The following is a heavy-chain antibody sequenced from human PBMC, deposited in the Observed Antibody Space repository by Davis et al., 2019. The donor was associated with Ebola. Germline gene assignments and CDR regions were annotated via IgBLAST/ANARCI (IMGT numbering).Heavy chain of an antibody. V-gene: IGHV1-3*01. CDR3: ARLEYSGHYFDY. CDR1: GYTFSDYK. Sequence: ASVKVSCKASGYTFSDYKRHWVRQAPGQRLEWMGWINPGNHETMYSERFQGRVTISTDTSATTIDVGLSSLTSEDTAVYFCARLEYSGHYFDYWGQGTLVTVSS. CDR2: INPGNHET. D-gene: IGHD5-12*01. J-gene: IGHJ4*02.